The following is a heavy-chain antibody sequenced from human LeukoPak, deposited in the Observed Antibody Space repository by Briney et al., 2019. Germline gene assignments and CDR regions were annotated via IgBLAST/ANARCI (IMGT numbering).Heavy chain of an antibody. CDR3: ARHVSGDYAWLDV. V-gene: IGHV4-59*08. CDR1: GGSISSYY. CDR2: IYYSGST. J-gene: IGHJ6*02. D-gene: IGHD4-17*01. Sequence: SETLSLTCTVSGGSISSYYWSWIRRPPGKGLEWIGYIYYSGSTNYNPSLKSRVTISVDTSKRQFSLKLSSVTAADTAVYYCARHVSGDYAWLDVWGQGTTVTVSS.